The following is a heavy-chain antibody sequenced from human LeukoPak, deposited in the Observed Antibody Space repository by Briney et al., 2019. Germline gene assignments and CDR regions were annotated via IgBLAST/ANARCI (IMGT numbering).Heavy chain of an antibody. CDR2: ISDTGNT. CDR3: AELGITMIGGV. V-gene: IGHV3-23*01. J-gene: IGHJ6*04. Sequence: GGSLRLSCAASGFTLSSYAMSWVRQAPGKGLEWVSAISDTGNTYHADSVKGRFTISRDNAKNSLYLQMNSLRAEDTAVYYCAELGITMIGGVWGKGTTVTISS. CDR1: GFTLSSYA. D-gene: IGHD3-10*02.